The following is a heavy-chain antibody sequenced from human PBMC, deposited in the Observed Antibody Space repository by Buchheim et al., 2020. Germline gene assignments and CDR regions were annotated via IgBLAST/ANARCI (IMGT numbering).Heavy chain of an antibody. CDR2: INPSGGST. Sequence: QVQLVQSGAEVKKPGASVKVSCKASRYTFTSYYMHWVRQAPGQGLEWMGIINPSGGSTSYAQGFQGRVTMTRDTSTSTVYMELSSLRSEDTAVYYCARDATVVGRYYYYMDVWGKGTT. CDR1: RYTFTSYY. D-gene: IGHD4-23*01. V-gene: IGHV1-46*01. CDR3: ARDATVVGRYYYYMDV. J-gene: IGHJ6*03.